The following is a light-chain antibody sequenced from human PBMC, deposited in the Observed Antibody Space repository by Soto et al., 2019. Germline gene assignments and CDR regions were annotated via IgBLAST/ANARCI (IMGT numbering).Light chain of an antibody. J-gene: IGLJ1*01. CDR1: SSNIGAGYD. CDR3: QSSDSSLSGFDV. CDR2: GNS. V-gene: IGLV1-40*01. Sequence: QSVLTQPPSVSGAPGQRVTISCTGSSSNIGAGYDVHWYQRLPGTAPKLLIYGNSNRPSGVPDRFSGSKSGTSASLAITGLQAEAEADYYCQSSDSSLSGFDVFGTGTKVTVL.